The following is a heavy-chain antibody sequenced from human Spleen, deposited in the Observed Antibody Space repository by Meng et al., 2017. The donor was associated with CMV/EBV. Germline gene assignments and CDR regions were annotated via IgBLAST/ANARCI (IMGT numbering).Heavy chain of an antibody. J-gene: IGHJ6*02. Sequence: GESLKISCAASGFTVSSNYMSWVRQAPGKGLEWVSAISGSGGSTYYADSVKGRFTISRDNSKNTLYLQMNSLRAEDTAVYYCAKVSSGSYYLYYYYGMDVWGQGTTVTVSS. CDR3: AKVSSGSYYLYYYYGMDV. D-gene: IGHD1-26*01. V-gene: IGHV3-23*01. CDR2: ISGSGGST. CDR1: GFTVSSNY.